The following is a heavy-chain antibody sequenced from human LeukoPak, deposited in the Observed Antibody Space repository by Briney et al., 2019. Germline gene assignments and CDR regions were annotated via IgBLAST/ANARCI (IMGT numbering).Heavy chain of an antibody. CDR1: GFTFSSYA. V-gene: IGHV3-23*01. CDR2: ISGSGGST. Sequence: GGSLRLSCAASGFTFSSYAMSWVRQAPGKGLEWVSAISGSGGSTYYADSVKGRFTISRDNAKNSLYLQMNSLRAEDTAVYYCARVGQQLVRGPIDYWGQGTLVTVSS. CDR3: ARVGQQLVRGPIDY. J-gene: IGHJ4*02. D-gene: IGHD6-13*01.